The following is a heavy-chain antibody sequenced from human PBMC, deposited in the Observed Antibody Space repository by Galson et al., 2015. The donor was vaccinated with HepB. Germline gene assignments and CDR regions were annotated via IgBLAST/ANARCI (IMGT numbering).Heavy chain of an antibody. D-gene: IGHD3-3*01. CDR1: GFNVNINY. V-gene: IGHV3-66*02. CDR3: TVGFFSSTNY. J-gene: IGHJ4*02. CDR2: IYGSGST. Sequence: SLRLSCAASGFNVNINYMVWVRQAPGKGLEWVSVIYGSGSTYYAASVKGRFTISRDDSRNTLYLQMDSLKPEDTAVYYCTVGFFSSTNYWGQGAQVTGSS.